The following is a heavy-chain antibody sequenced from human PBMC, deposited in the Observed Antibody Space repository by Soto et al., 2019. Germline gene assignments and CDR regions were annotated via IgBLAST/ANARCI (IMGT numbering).Heavy chain of an antibody. CDR1: GFTVSSNY. CDR2: IYSGGST. J-gene: IGHJ6*02. V-gene: IGHV3-53*01. CDR3: ARVPPGCSGSSCCTYYYYGMDR. Sequence: GGSLRRSCASSGFTVSSNYMSWVRQSPGKGLEWVSVIYSGGSTYYADSVKGRFTISRDNSKKTLYLQMNSLRAEETAVYYCARVPPGCSGSSCCTYYYYGMDRWGPGTT. D-gene: IGHD2-2*02.